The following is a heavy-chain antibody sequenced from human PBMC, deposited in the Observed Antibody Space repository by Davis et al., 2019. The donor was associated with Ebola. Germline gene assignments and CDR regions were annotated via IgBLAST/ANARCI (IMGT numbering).Heavy chain of an antibody. CDR2: ISSSSSYI. CDR3: ARVRSAYYDFWSGYPRVSGMDV. CDR1: GFTFSSYS. D-gene: IGHD3-3*01. Sequence: GGSLRLSCAASGFTFSSYSMNWVRQAPGKGLEWVSSISSSSSYIYYADSVKGRFTISRDNAKNSLYLQMNSLSAEDTAVYYCARVRSAYYDFWSGYPRVSGMDVWGQGTTVTVSS. V-gene: IGHV3-21*01. J-gene: IGHJ6*02.